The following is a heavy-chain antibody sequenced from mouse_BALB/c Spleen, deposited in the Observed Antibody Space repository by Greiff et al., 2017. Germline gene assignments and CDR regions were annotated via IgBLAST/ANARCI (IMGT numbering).Heavy chain of an antibody. D-gene: IGHD6-1*01. J-gene: IGHJ3*01. Sequence: VQLQQSGAELAKPGASVKMSCKASGYTFTSYWMHWVKQRPGQGLEWIGYINPSTGYTEYNQKFKDKATLTADKSSSTAYMQLSSLTSEDSAVYHCARASGSWFAYWGQGTLVTVSA. CDR3: ARASGSWFAY. CDR2: INPSTGYT. V-gene: IGHV1-7*01. CDR1: GYTFTSYW.